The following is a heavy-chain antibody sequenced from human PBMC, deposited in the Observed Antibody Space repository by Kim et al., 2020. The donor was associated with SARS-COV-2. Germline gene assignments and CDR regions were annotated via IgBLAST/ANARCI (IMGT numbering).Heavy chain of an antibody. CDR1: GGSISSSSYY. CDR2: IYYSGST. V-gene: IGHV4-39*01. CDR3: ARLGYCTNGVCYILGAFDI. J-gene: IGHJ3*02. Sequence: SETLSLTCTVSGGSISSSSYYWGWIRQPPGKGLEWIGSIYYSGSTYYNPSLKSRVTISVDTSKNQFSLKLSSVTAADTAVYYCARLGYCTNGVCYILGAFDIWGQGTMVTVSS. D-gene: IGHD2-8*01.